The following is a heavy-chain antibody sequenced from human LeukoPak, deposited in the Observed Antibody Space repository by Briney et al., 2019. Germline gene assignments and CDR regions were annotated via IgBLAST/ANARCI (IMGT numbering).Heavy chain of an antibody. D-gene: IGHD2-15*01. CDR1: GYTFTGYY. Sequence: ASVKVSCKASGYTFTGYYMHWVRQAPGQRLEWMGWINPNSVGTNYAQKFQARVTMTRDTSISTAYMELSRLRSDDTAVYYCARAIRTGYCSGGSCFDYWGQGTLVTVSS. V-gene: IGHV1-2*02. J-gene: IGHJ4*02. CDR2: INPNSVGT. CDR3: ARAIRTGYCSGGSCFDY.